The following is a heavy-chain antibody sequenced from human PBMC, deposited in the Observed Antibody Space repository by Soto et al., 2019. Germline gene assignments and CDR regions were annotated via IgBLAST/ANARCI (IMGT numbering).Heavy chain of an antibody. CDR2: VWYDGRNK. CDR3: VRAAGYSGNDYVYYYGMDV. J-gene: IGHJ6*02. CDR1: GFTFSSHG. V-gene: IGHV3-33*01. D-gene: IGHD5-12*01. Sequence: QVQLVESGGGVVQPGRSLRLSCAASGFTFSSHGMHWVRQAPGKGLEWVALVWYDGRNKDYADSVKGRFTISRDNSKNTLYLQMNSLRDEDTAVYYCVRAAGYSGNDYVYYYGMDVWGQGTTVTVSS.